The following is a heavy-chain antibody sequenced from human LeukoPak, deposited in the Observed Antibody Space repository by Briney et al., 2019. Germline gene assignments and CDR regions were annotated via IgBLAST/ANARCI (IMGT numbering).Heavy chain of an antibody. J-gene: IGHJ4*02. CDR3: SRDFNGRNDF. Sequence: GGSLRLACAASGFTFSSNWMHWVRQGPGKGLVWVSRINPDGSRTDYAESVKGRFTISRDNAKNTLSLEMNSLGDEDTAVYYCSRDFNGRNDFWGQGTLVTVSS. CDR1: GFTFSSNW. CDR2: INPDGSRT. D-gene: IGHD1-14*01. V-gene: IGHV3-74*01.